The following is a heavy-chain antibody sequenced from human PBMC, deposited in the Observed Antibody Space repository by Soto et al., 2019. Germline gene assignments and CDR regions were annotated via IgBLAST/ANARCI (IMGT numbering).Heavy chain of an antibody. CDR2: IGTAGDT. J-gene: IGHJ6*03. Sequence: GGSLRLSCAASGFTFSSYDMHWVRQATGKGLEWVSAIGTAGDTYYPGSVKGRFTISRENAKNSLYLQMNSLRAGDTAVYYCARGGGYSGYDGYMDVWGKGTTVTVSS. CDR3: ARGGGYSGYDGYMDV. CDR1: GFTFSSYD. D-gene: IGHD5-12*01. V-gene: IGHV3-13*01.